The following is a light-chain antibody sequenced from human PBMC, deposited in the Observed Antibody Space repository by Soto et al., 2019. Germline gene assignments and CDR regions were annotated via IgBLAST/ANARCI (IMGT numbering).Light chain of an antibody. V-gene: IGKV1-5*03. CDR1: QSISSW. Sequence: DIQMTQSPSTLSASVGDRVIITCRASQSISSWLAWYQQRPGKAPNLLIYKASSLESGVPSRFGGSGSGTAFTLTISSLQPDDSATYYCQQSDNYPVTFGQGTKVEIK. CDR2: KAS. J-gene: IGKJ2*01. CDR3: QQSDNYPVT.